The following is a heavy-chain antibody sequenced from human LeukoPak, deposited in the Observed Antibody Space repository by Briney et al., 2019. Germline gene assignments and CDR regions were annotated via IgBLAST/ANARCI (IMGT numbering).Heavy chain of an antibody. CDR2: ISSSGSTI. CDR1: GFTFSDYY. D-gene: IGHD3-3*01. CDR3: AREGSGDDFWSGYYYYGMDV. J-gene: IGHJ6*02. V-gene: IGHV3-11*01. Sequence: GGPLRLSCAASGFTFSDYYMSWIRQAPGKGLEWVSYISSSGSTIYYADSVKGRFTISRDNAKNSLYLQMNSLRAEDTAVYYCAREGSGDDFWSGYYYYGMDVWGQATTVTVSS.